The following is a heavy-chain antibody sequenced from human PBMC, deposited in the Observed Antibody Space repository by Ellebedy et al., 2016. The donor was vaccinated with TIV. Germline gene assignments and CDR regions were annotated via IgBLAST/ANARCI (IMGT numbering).Heavy chain of an antibody. CDR3: ARSDYGDSHFDY. V-gene: IGHV4-59*01. Sequence: MPSETLSLTCTVSGDSISEYYWNWVRQPPGKGLQWIGYIHYGGSTSYIPSLKSRVTMSLDTSKNQFSLRLSSVTPADTAVYYCARSDYGDSHFDYWGPGALVTVSS. CDR1: GDSISEYY. D-gene: IGHD4-17*01. CDR2: IHYGGST. J-gene: IGHJ4*01.